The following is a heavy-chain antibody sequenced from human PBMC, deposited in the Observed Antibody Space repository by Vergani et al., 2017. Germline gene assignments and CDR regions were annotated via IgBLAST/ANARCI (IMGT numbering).Heavy chain of an antibody. CDR2: INAGNGNT. CDR1: GYTFTSYA. CDR3: AGERRVTIFGVVIIPGAFDI. D-gene: IGHD3-3*01. V-gene: IGHV1-3*01. J-gene: IGHJ3*02. Sequence: QVQLVQSGAEVKKPGASVKVSCKASGYTFTSYAMHWVRQAPGQRLEWMGWINAGNGNTKYSQKFQGRVTITRDTSASTAYMELSSLRSEDTAVYYCAGERRVTIFGVVIIPGAFDIWGQGTMVTVSS.